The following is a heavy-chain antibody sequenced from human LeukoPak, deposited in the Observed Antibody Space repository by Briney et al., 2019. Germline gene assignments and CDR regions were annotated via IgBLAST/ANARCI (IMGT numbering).Heavy chain of an antibody. CDR3: ARERDGRFFDY. CDR2: INEGGSEK. V-gene: IGHV3-7*01. J-gene: IGHJ4*02. D-gene: IGHD5-24*01. Sequence: GGSLRLSCAVSGLTFRSYWMSWVRQAPGKGLEWVDNINEGGSEKYFVDSVRGRFTISRDNAKNLLHLQMDTLRADDTAVYYCARERDGRFFDYWGQGTLVTVSS. CDR1: GLTFRSYW.